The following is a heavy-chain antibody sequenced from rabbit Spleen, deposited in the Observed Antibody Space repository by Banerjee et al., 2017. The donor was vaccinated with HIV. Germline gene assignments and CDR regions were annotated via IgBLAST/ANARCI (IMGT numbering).Heavy chain of an antibody. CDR1: GLPFSEKAV. J-gene: IGHJ6*01. CDR3: ARSTYGYDDYADLYYAAMDL. CDR2: INVITGKA. Sequence: QEQLVESGGGLVKPGASLTLTCKASGLPFSEKAVMCWVRQAPGKGLTWIACINVITGKAVYASWAKGRFTISKTSSTTLTLQMTSLTAADTATYFCARSTYGYDDYADLYYAAMDLWGQGTLVTVS. V-gene: IGHV1S45*01. D-gene: IGHD6-1*01.